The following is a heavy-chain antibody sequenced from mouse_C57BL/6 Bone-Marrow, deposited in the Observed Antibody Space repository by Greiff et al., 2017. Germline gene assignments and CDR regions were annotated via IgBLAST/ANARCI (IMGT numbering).Heavy chain of an antibody. CDR3: AREDYGSSQFAY. J-gene: IGHJ3*01. D-gene: IGHD1-1*01. V-gene: IGHV5-4*01. Sequence: EVMLVESGGGLVKPGGSLKLSCAASGFTFSSYAMSWVRQTPEKRLDWVATISDGGSYTYYPDNVKGRFTISRDNAKNNLYLQMSHLKSEDTAMYYCAREDYGSSQFAYWGQGTLVTVSA. CDR1: GFTFSSYA. CDR2: ISDGGSYT.